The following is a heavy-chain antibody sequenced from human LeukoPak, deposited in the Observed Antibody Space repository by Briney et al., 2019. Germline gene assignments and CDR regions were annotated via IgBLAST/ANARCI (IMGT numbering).Heavy chain of an antibody. CDR2: ISSSSSYI. J-gene: IGHJ4*02. V-gene: IGHV3-21*01. Sequence: GGFLRLSCAASGFTFSSYGMHWVRQAPGRGLEWVSSISSSSSYIYYADSVKGRFTISRDNAKNSQYLQMNSLRAEDTAVYYCARDPWTNSDYDGFDYWGQGTLVTVSS. D-gene: IGHD5-12*01. CDR1: GFTFSSYG. CDR3: ARDPWTNSDYDGFDY.